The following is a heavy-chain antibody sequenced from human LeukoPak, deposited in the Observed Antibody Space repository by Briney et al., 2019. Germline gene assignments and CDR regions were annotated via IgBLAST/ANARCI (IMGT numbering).Heavy chain of an antibody. D-gene: IGHD3-22*01. J-gene: IGHJ4*02. V-gene: IGHV3-7*01. CDR1: GFTFSTYG. CDR2: IKQDGSEK. Sequence: GGSLRLSCAASGFTFSTYGMHWVRQAPGKGLEWVANIKQDGSEKYYVDSVKGRFTISRDNAKNSVSLQMNSLRAEDTAVYYCARNKYYDRYFDSWGQGILVTVSS. CDR3: ARNKYYDRYFDS.